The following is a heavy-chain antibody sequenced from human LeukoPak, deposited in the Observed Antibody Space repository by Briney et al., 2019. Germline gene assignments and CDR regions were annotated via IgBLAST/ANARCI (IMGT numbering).Heavy chain of an antibody. Sequence: PGGSLRLSCAASGFSVSDHYMDWVRQAPGKGLEWVGRSRQKAKSYTTEYAASVKGRFTISRDDSKKSLYLQMNSLKTEDTAVYYCATAYPDSSAYYYFDSWGQGTLVTVSS. CDR3: ATAYPDSSAYYYFDS. J-gene: IGHJ4*02. D-gene: IGHD3-22*01. CDR1: GFSVSDHY. V-gene: IGHV3-72*01. CDR2: SRQKAKSYTT.